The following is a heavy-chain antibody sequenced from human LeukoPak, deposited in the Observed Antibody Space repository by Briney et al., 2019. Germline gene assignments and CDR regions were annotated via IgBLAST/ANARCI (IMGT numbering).Heavy chain of an antibody. J-gene: IGHJ6*02. Sequence: GGSLRLSCAASGFPFDDYAVHWVRQAPGKGLEWVSGISWNSGSIGYADSVRGRFTISRDNAKNSLYLQLNSLRAEDTAVYYCARGLLWFGALGQIYYYYAMDVWGQGTTVTVSS. CDR3: ARGLLWFGALGQIYYYYAMDV. V-gene: IGHV3-9*01. CDR2: ISWNSGSI. D-gene: IGHD3-10*01. CDR1: GFPFDDYA.